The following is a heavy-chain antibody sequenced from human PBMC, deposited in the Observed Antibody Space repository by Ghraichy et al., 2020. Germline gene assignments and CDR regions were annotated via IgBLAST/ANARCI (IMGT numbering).Heavy chain of an antibody. D-gene: IGHD2-2*01. V-gene: IGHV1-69*13. CDR3: ANLGYCSSTSCSIYRTDAFDI. CDR1: GGTFSSYA. J-gene: IGHJ3*02. Sequence: SVKVSCKASGGTFSSYAISWVRQAPGQGLEWMGGIIPIFGTANYAQKFQGRVTITADESTSTAYMELSSLRSEDTAVYYCANLGYCSSTSCSIYRTDAFDIWGQGTMVTVSS. CDR2: IIPIFGTA.